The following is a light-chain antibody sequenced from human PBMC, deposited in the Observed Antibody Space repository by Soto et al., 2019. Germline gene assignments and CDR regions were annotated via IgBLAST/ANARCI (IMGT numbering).Light chain of an antibody. J-gene: IGKJ3*01. V-gene: IGKV1-5*01. CDR1: QSVSGW. CDR2: DAS. Sequence: DIQMTQSPSTLSASLVYTFTVTCLASQSVSGWLAWYQQKPGEAPKLLIYDASALPRGVPSRFSGSGSGTDFTLTISSLQSEDSAFYYCQQYFNWPLTWTFGPGTKVDI. CDR3: QQYFNWPLTWT.